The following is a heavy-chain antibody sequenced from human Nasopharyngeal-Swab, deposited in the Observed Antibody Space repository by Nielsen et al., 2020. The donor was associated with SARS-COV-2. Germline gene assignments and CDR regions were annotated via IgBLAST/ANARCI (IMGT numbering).Heavy chain of an antibody. CDR3: ARGSGNYGDWGN. J-gene: IGHJ4*02. V-gene: IGHV3-74*01. D-gene: IGHD4-17*01. CDR2: ITGDATST. Sequence: ESLKISCTASGLSLSVYWMHWVRHAPGQALVWVSRITGDATSTNYADSVKGRHTVSRDNAKNTLYLQMTSLRAEDTAVYYCARGSGNYGDWGNWGQGTLVIVSS. CDR1: GLSLSVYW.